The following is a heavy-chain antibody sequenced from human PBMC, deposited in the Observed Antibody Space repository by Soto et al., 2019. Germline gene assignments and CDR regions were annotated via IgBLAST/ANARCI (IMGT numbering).Heavy chain of an antibody. CDR1: GSSFSSYG. Sequence: GGSLRLSCSASGSSFSSYGMHWLRQPPGKGLEWVAVMWYDGVNKDYADSVKGRFTVSRDNSKKTVHLQMSSLRVEDTAVYYCARDATPFSSSRESWFDPWGQGTLVTSPQ. V-gene: IGHV3-33*01. J-gene: IGHJ5*02. CDR2: MWYDGVNK. CDR3: ARDATPFSSSRESWFDP. D-gene: IGHD2-2*01.